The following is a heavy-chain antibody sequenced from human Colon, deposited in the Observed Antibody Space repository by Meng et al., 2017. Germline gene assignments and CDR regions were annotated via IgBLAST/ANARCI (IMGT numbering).Heavy chain of an antibody. CDR1: GGSVSSASYY. CDR2: IHYSGSR. CDR3: ARFYGSGTFEVHDY. J-gene: IGHJ4*02. Sequence: QGELEELGPVLVRPSETLSLRSNVSGGSVSSASYYWSWIRQSPGKGLEWIGLIHYSGSRNYNPSLKSRVTMSVATSKNQVSLRLTSVTAADTAVYYCARFYGSGTFEVHDYWGQGTLVTVSS. V-gene: IGHV4-61*01. D-gene: IGHD3-10*01.